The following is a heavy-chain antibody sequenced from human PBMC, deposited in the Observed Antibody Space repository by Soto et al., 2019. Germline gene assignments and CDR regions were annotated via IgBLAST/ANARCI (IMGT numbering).Heavy chain of an antibody. Sequence: QVQLQESGPGLVKPSQTLSLTCTVSGGSISSGGYYWSWIRQHPGKGLEWIGYIYYSGSTYYNPSLKSRVTISVDTSKNQFSLKLSSVTAADTAVYYCARAIFGVVITDSYFDYWGQGTLVTVSS. D-gene: IGHD3-3*01. V-gene: IGHV4-31*03. CDR3: ARAIFGVVITDSYFDY. CDR2: IYYSGST. J-gene: IGHJ4*02. CDR1: GGSISSGGYY.